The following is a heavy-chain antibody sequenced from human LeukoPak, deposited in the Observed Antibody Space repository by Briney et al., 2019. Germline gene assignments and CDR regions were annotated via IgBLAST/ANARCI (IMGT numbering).Heavy chain of an antibody. J-gene: IGHJ4*02. Sequence: GGSPRLSCVASGFTFSSYWMTWVRQAPGKGLEWVANIKTDGSQIYYVDSVKGRFTISRDNAKNSLYLQMNSLRAEDTAVYYCARDFLGGAHFDYWGQGTLVTVSS. D-gene: IGHD3-3*01. CDR2: IKTDGSQI. CDR1: GFTFSSYW. V-gene: IGHV3-7*01. CDR3: ARDFLGGAHFDY.